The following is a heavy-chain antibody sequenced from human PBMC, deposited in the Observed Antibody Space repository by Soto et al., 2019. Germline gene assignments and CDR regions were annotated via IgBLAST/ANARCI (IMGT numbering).Heavy chain of an antibody. CDR3: ARQGDSSSWGVYYYYYGMDV. CDR1: GFTFSSYA. J-gene: IGHJ6*02. CDR2: ISGSGGST. V-gene: IGHV3-23*01. D-gene: IGHD6-6*01. Sequence: VQLLESGGGLVQPGGSLRLSCVASGFTFSSYAMSWVRQAPGKGLEWVSAISGSGGSTYYADSVKGRFTISRDNSKNTLYLQMNSLRAEDTAVYYCARQGDSSSWGVYYYYYGMDVWGQGTTVTVSS.